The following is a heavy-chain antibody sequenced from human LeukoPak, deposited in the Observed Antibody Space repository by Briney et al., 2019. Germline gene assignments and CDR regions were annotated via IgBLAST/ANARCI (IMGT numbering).Heavy chain of an antibody. CDR2: IFYTGST. V-gene: IGHV4-59*11. D-gene: IGHD7-27*01. Sequence: PSETLSLTCFLSGGSISSHYWTWIRQPPGKGLECIGDIFYTGSTTYSPSLKSRATISIETSKNQISLKLRSVTAADTAVYFCARVNWGGFDIWGQGTLATVSS. J-gene: IGHJ3*02. CDR3: ARVNWGGFDI. CDR1: GGSISSHY.